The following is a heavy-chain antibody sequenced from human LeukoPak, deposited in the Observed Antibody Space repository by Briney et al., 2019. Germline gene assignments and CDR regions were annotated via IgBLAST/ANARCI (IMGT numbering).Heavy chain of an antibody. CDR3: ARGGAYYDSSGLDY. V-gene: IGHV3-48*03. J-gene: IGHJ4*02. CDR1: GFTFVSYE. D-gene: IGHD3-22*01. Sequence: PGGSLRLSCAASGFTFVSYEMNWVRQAPGKGLEWVSYISSSGSTIYYADSVKGRFAISRDNAKNSLYLQMNILRAEDTTVYYCARGGAYYDSSGLDYWGQGTLVTVSS. CDR2: ISSSGSTI.